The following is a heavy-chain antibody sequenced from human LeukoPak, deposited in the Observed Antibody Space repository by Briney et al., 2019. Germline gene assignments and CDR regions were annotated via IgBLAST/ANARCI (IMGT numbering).Heavy chain of an antibody. CDR1: GFIFGNYG. J-gene: IGHJ4*02. V-gene: IGHV3-23*01. Sequence: PGGSLRLSCAASGFIFGNYGMTWVRQAPGKGLEWVSHISTNGDRTYYADSVKGRFTISRDNSRNTLYLQMDSLTVDDTAVYYCATRGGLEWPSAAYWGQGTLVTVSS. CDR2: ISTNGDRT. CDR3: ATRGGLEWPSAAY. D-gene: IGHD3-3*01.